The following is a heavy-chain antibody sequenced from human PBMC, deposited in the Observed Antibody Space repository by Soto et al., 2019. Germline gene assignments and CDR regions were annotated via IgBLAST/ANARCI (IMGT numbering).Heavy chain of an antibody. CDR3: AHSRTWVFDF. D-gene: IGHD7-27*01. Sequence: SGPTLVNPTETLTLTCSLSGISLSTSGVGVGWIRQAPGKSLEWLALIYWNDGQRYSPSLKNRLTITRDTSKNQVVLIMTNMDPVDTATYYCAHSRTWVFDFWGQGTLVTVSS. J-gene: IGHJ4*02. CDR1: GISLSTSGVG. V-gene: IGHV2-5*01. CDR2: IYWNDGQ.